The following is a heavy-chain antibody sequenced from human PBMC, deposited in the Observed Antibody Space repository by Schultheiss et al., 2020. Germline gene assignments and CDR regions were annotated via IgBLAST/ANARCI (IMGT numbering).Heavy chain of an antibody. Sequence: GESLKISCKASGYTFTGYYMHWVRQAPGQGLEWMGWISAYNGNTNYAQKLQGRVTMTTDTSTSTAYMELRSLRSDDTAVYYCARYATNYASGSDNWFDPWGQGTLVTVSS. CDR3: ARYATNYASGSDNWFDP. CDR1: GYTFTGYY. CDR2: ISAYNGNT. D-gene: IGHD3-10*01. J-gene: IGHJ5*02. V-gene: IGHV1-18*04.